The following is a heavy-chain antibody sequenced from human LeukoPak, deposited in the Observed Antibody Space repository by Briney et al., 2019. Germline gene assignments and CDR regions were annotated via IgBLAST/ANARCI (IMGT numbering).Heavy chain of an antibody. CDR2: IYPGDSHT. J-gene: IGHJ4*02. V-gene: IGHV5-51*01. CDR1: GXSFTIYC. CDR3: ARVVGAAPFVY. Sequence: GESLKISFKGSGXSFTIYCIGWVRQMPGKVLEWMGIIYPGDSHTTYSPSFQGQVTISADKSINTAYLQWNSLQASDTAIYYCARVVGAAPFVYWGQGTLVTVSS. D-gene: IGHD2-2*01.